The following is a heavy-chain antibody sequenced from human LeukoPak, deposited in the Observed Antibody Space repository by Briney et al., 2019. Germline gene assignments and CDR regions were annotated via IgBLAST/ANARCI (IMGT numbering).Heavy chain of an antibody. V-gene: IGHV3-48*02. D-gene: IGHD5/OR15-5a*01. Sequence: PGGSLRLSCAASGFTVSSYNMNWVRQAPGKGLEWVSYISSSSTTIYYADSVKGRFTISRDNVKNSLYLQMTSLRDEDTAVYYCARADLYDYWGQGTLVTVSS. CDR3: ARADLYDY. CDR1: GFTVSSYN. CDR2: ISSSSTTI. J-gene: IGHJ4*02.